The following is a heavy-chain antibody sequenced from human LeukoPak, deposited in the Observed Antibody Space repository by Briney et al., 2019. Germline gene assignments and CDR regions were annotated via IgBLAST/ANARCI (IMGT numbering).Heavy chain of an antibody. CDR3: ARGGGEVDY. CDR2: ISSSGTTI. CDR1: GFTFSSFE. D-gene: IGHD3-16*01. V-gene: IGHV3-48*03. Sequence: GGSLRLSCAASGFTFSSFEMTWVRQTPGRGLEWVSYISSSGTTIYYADSVKGRFTISRDNANNSLYLQMNSLRAEDTAVFYCARGGGEVDYWGQGTLVTVSS. J-gene: IGHJ4*02.